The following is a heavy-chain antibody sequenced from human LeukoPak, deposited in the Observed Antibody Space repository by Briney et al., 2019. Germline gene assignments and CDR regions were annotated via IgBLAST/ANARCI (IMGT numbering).Heavy chain of an antibody. CDR1: GGSISSYY. CDR3: ARDHKEPNDSSDYYYVAQFES. J-gene: IGHJ4*02. Sequence: SETLSLTCTVSGGSISSYYWSWIRQPAGKGLEWIGRIYTSGRTNYNPSLKSRVTMSVDTSKKQFSLKLRSVTAADTTVYYCARDHKEPNDSSDYYYVAQFESWGQGTLVTVAS. CDR2: IYTSGRT. V-gene: IGHV4-4*07. D-gene: IGHD3-22*01.